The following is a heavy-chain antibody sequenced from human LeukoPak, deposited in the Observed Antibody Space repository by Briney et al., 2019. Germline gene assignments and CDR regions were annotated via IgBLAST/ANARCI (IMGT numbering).Heavy chain of an antibody. V-gene: IGHV4-39*01. D-gene: IGHD5-18*01. CDR2: IYYSGST. CDR3: ARRAGMGREGFDY. Sequence: SETLSLTCTVSGGSISSSSYYWGWIRQPPGKGLEWIGSIYYSGSTYYNPSLKSRVTISVDTSKNQFSLKLSSVTAVDTAVYYCARRAGMGREGFDYWGQGTLVTVSS. J-gene: IGHJ4*02. CDR1: GGSISSSSYY.